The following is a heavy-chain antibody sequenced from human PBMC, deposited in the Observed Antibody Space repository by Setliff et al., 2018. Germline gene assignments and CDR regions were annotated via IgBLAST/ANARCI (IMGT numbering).Heavy chain of an antibody. CDR1: GGSISNSDYY. V-gene: IGHV4-39*07. Sequence: SETLSLTCAVSGGSISNSDYYWDWIRQPPGKGLEWIGSISYKGRTYYNPSLKSRVAISVDTSKNQFSLRLTSVTAADTAVYYCARVTGHQTADVWGKGTTVTVSS. CDR2: ISYKGRT. CDR3: ARVTGHQTADV. D-gene: IGHD3-9*01. J-gene: IGHJ6*04.